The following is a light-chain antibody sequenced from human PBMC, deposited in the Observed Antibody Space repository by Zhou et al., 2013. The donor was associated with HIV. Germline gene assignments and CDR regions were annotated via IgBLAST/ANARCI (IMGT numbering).Light chain of an antibody. V-gene: IGKV3-11*01. Sequence: EIVLTQSPATLSLSPGERATLSCRASQSVSSYLAWYQQKPGQAPRLLIYDASNRATGIPARFSGSGSGTDFTLTISGLEPEDFALYYCQQYAISPRTFGQGTKVEIK. CDR3: QQYAISPRT. J-gene: IGKJ1*01. CDR2: DAS. CDR1: QSVSSY.